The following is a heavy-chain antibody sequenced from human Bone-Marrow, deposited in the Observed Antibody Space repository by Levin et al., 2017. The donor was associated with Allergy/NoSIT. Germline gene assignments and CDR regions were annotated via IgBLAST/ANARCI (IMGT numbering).Heavy chain of an antibody. D-gene: IGHD1-7*01. Sequence: QTGGSLRLSCAASGFTFSSYGMHWVRQAPGKGLEWVAVISYDGSNKYYADSVKGRFTISRDNSKNTLYLQMNSLRAEDTAVYYCAKSLGRYNWNYGSDFDAFDIWGQGTMVTVSS. CDR3: AKSLGRYNWNYGSDFDAFDI. J-gene: IGHJ3*02. CDR1: GFTFSSYG. CDR2: ISYDGSNK. V-gene: IGHV3-30*18.